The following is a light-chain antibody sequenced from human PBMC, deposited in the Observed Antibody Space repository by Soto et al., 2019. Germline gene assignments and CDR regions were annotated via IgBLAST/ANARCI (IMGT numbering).Light chain of an antibody. Sequence: EIVLPQSPATLSLFPLKSAPPSRRASQSVSSYFAWYQQKPGQAPRLLIYGASNRATGIPDRFSGSGSGTDFTLTISRLEPEDFAVYYCQQYGSSGTFGQGTKVDIK. CDR3: QQYGSSGT. CDR1: QSVSSY. CDR2: GAS. J-gene: IGKJ1*01. V-gene: IGKV3-20*01.